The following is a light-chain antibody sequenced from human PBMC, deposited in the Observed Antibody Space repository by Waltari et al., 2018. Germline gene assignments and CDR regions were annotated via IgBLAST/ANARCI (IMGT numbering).Light chain of an antibody. CDR2: VTS. J-gene: IGKJ2*01. V-gene: IGKV3-15*01. Sequence: ETIMTQSPATLSVSPGESATLSCRASKNIGNNLAWYQQTPGQAPRLLIYVTSSRSTGIPGRFFGAGSGTDITLTISSLPSEDFGVYYCQQYNEWPYTFGQGTKVDLK. CDR3: QQYNEWPYT. CDR1: KNIGNN.